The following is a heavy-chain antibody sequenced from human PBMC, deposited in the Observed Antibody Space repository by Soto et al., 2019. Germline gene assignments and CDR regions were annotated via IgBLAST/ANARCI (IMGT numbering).Heavy chain of an antibody. CDR2: IYYSGST. CDR1: GDSISNYY. J-gene: IGHJ4*02. Sequence: SETLSLTCTVSGDSISNYYWSWIRQPPGKGLEWIGYIYYSGSTNYNPSLKSRVTISVDTSKNQFSLKLSSVTAADTAVYYCARRYGVYFDYWGQGTLVTVSS. V-gene: IGHV4-59*08. CDR3: ARRYGVYFDY. D-gene: IGHD4-17*01.